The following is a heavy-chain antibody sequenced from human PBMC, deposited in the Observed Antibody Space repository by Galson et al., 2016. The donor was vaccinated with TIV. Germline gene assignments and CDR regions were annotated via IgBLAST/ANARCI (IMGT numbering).Heavy chain of an antibody. V-gene: IGHV3-23*01. CDR3: AKGPLKVVELDA. CDR1: GFTFSTYA. CDR2: ISDSGDST. Sequence: SLRLSCAASGFTFSTYAMTWVRQVPGKGLEWVSSISDSGDSTYYADSVKGRFTISRDNSKNTLYLQMNRLRAEDTAIYYCAKGPLKVVELDAWGQGTLVTVSS. J-gene: IGHJ5*01. D-gene: IGHD2-15*01.